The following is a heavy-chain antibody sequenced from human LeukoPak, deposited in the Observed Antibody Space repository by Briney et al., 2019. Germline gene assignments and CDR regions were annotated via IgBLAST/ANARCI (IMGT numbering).Heavy chain of an antibody. CDR2: IYYSGNT. J-gene: IGHJ4*02. CDR3: ARDKGEYYDSSGYLDY. CDR1: GGSISSYY. Sequence: SETLSLTCTVSGGSISSYYWSWIRQPPGKGLEWIGYIYYSGNTNYNPPLKSRVTISVDTSKNQFSLKLSSVTAADTAMYYCARDKGEYYDSSGYLDYWGQGTLVTVSS. D-gene: IGHD3-22*01. V-gene: IGHV4-59*01.